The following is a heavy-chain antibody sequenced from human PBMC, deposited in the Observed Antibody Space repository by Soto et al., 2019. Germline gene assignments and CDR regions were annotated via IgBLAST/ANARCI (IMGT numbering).Heavy chain of an antibody. Sequence: YWSWIRQHPGKGLEWIGYIYYSGSTYYNPSLKSRVTISVDTSKNQFSLKLSSVTAADTAVYYCARSAGYSSSWYLYHFDYWGQGTLVTVSS. CDR2: IYYSGST. CDR3: ARSAGYSSSWYLYHFDY. D-gene: IGHD6-13*01. CDR1: Y. V-gene: IGHV4-31*02. J-gene: IGHJ4*02.